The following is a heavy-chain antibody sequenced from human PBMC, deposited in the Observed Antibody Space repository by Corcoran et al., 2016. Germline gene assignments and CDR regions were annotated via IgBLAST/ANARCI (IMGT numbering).Heavy chain of an antibody. Sequence: EVQLVQSGAEVKKPGESLKISCQGSGYRFTTSWIAWVRQMPGEGLESMGVIYPGDSDTRYSPSFQGQVTISADKSISTAYLQWSSLKASDSAMYYCARQTRSGVDVWGQGTPFTVSS. CDR3: ARQTRSGVDV. CDR1: GYRFTTSW. J-gene: IGHJ6*02. V-gene: IGHV5-51*01. CDR2: IYPGDSDT. D-gene: IGHD6-19*01.